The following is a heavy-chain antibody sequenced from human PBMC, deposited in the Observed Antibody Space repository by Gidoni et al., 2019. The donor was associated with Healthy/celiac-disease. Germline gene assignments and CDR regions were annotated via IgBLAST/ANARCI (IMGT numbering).Heavy chain of an antibody. Sequence: EVQLVESGGGLIQPGRSLRLSCAASGFTVSSNYMSWVRQAPGKGLEWVSVIYSGGSTYYADSGKGRFTISRDNSKNTLYLQMNSLRAEDTAVYYCARGGKPVGPRGWFDPWGQGTLVTVSS. D-gene: IGHD1-26*01. CDR1: GFTVSSNY. CDR3: ARGGKPVGPRGWFDP. CDR2: IYSGGST. V-gene: IGHV3-53*01. J-gene: IGHJ5*02.